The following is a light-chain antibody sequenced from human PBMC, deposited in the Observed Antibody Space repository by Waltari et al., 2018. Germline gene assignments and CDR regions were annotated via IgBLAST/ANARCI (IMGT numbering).Light chain of an antibody. Sequence: AIRMTQSPSSFSASTGDRVTITCRASQGISSYLAWYQQKPGKAPTLLLYAASPLQSGVPSRFSGSGSGTDFTLTISSLQSEDFATYYCQQYYSYPWTFGQGTKVEIK. J-gene: IGKJ1*01. CDR2: AAS. CDR3: QQYYSYPWT. CDR1: QGISSY. V-gene: IGKV1-8*01.